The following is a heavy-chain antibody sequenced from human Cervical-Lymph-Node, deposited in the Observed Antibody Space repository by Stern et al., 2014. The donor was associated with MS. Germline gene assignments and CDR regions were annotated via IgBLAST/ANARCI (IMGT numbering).Heavy chain of an antibody. Sequence: VQLVQSGPEVKKPGASVRVPCKASGYTFTMFGLSWVRQAPGQGLEWMGWISPDTSNTNFAEKFQGRVTLTTDTSTDTAYMELRNLKSDDTAVYYCARVDYYESSGFFMYWGQGTLVTVSS. D-gene: IGHD3-22*01. V-gene: IGHV1-18*01. J-gene: IGHJ4*02. CDR1: GYTFTMFG. CDR2: ISPDTSNT. CDR3: ARVDYYESSGFFMY.